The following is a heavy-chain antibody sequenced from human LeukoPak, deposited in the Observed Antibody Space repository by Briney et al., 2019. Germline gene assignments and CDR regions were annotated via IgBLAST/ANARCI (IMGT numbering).Heavy chain of an antibody. CDR3: ARDLDGSGSYHWFDP. Sequence: GGSLRLSCAASGFTFDDYAMHWVRQAPGKGLEWASGISWNSGSIGYADSVKGRFTISRDNAKNTLYLQMNSLRAEDTAVYYCARDLDGSGSYHWFDPWGQGTLVTVSA. J-gene: IGHJ5*02. V-gene: IGHV3-9*01. D-gene: IGHD3-10*01. CDR1: GFTFDDYA. CDR2: ISWNSGSI.